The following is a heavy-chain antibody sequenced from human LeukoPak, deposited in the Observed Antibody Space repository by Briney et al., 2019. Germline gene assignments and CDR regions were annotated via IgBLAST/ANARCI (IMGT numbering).Heavy chain of an antibody. J-gene: IGHJ3*02. D-gene: IGHD3-16*01. CDR3: ARDRFGGSSSAFDI. CDR2: ISSSGSTI. CDR1: GFTFSSYE. V-gene: IGHV3-48*03. Sequence: GGSLRLSCAASGFTFSSYEMNWVRQAPGKGLEWVSYISSSGSTIYYADSVKGRFTISRDNAKNSLYLQMNSLRAEDTAVYYCARDRFGGSSSAFDIWGQGTMVTVSS.